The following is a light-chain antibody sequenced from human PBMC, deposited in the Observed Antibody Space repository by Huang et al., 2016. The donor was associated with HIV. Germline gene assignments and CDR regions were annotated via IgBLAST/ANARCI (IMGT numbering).Light chain of an antibody. CDR3: QQYYTYPHS. J-gene: IGKJ2*03. CDR2: SAS. V-gene: IGKV1-8*01. CDR1: PGISSY. Sequence: AIRLTQSPSSLSASTGDRVTITCRASPGISSYLAWYQQKPGKAPKLLISSASTLQGGVPSSFSGSGFGTDFTLTISSLQSEDLGTYHCQQYYTYPHSFGQGTKLEIK.